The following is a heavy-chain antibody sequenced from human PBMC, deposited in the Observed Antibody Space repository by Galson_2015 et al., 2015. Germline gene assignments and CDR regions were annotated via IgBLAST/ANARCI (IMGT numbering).Heavy chain of an antibody. Sequence: SLRLSCAASGFTFSSYGMHWVRQAPGKGLEWVAVISYDGSNKYYADSVKGRFTISRDNSKNTLYLQMNSLRAEDTAVYYCAKAPQMTTVTIDYWGQGTLVTVSS. J-gene: IGHJ4*02. CDR1: GFTFSSYG. CDR3: AKAPQMTTVTIDY. D-gene: IGHD4-17*01. CDR2: ISYDGSNK. V-gene: IGHV3-30*18.